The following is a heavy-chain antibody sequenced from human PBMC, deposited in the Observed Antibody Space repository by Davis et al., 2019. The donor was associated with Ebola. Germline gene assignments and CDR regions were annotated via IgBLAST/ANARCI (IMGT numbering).Heavy chain of an antibody. Sequence: ASVTVSCKASGYTFTSYGISWVRQAPGQGLEWMGWISAYNGNTNYAQKLQGRVTMTTDTSTSTAYMELRSLRSDDTAVYYCARDLGSSWEPYYYGMDVWGQGTTVTVSS. CDR1: GYTFTSYG. CDR3: ARDLGSSWEPYYYGMDV. J-gene: IGHJ6*02. CDR2: ISAYNGNT. D-gene: IGHD6-13*01. V-gene: IGHV1-18*04.